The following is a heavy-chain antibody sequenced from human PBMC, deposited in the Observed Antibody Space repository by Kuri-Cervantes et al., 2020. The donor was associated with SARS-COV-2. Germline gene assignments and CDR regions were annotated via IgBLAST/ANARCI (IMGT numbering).Heavy chain of an antibody. V-gene: IGHV1-2*02. CDR2: INPNSGGT. CDR3: ARDLGPNSSSWQFDI. J-gene: IGHJ3*02. CDR1: GYTFTSYY. D-gene: IGHD6-13*01. Sequence: ASVKVSCKASGYTFTSYYMHRVRQAPGQGLEWMGWINPNSGGTNYAQKFQGRVTMTRDTSISTAYMELSRLRSDDTAVYYCARDLGPNSSSWQFDIWGQGTMVTVSS.